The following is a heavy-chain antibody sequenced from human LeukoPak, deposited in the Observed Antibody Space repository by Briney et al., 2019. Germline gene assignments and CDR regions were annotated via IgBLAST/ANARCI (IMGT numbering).Heavy chain of an antibody. CDR3: ARLELYYYGLTDAFDI. J-gene: IGHJ3*02. Sequence: PGGSLRLSCAASGFTFSNYWMHWVRQAPGKGLVWVSRINSDGSSTSYADSVKGRFTISRDNAKNTLYLQMNSLRAEDTAVYYCARLELYYYGLTDAFDIWGQGTMVTVSS. D-gene: IGHD3-10*01. CDR2: INSDGSST. V-gene: IGHV3-74*01. CDR1: GFTFSNYW.